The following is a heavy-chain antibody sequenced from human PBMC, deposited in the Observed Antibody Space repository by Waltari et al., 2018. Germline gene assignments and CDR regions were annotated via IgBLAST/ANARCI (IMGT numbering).Heavy chain of an antibody. CDR2: ISYDGSNK. Sequence: QVQLVASGGGVVKPGRSLRLSCAASGFTFSRYAMRWVRQAPGKGLEWVAGISYDGSNKSYADSVKVRFTTSRDNAKTTLYLQMNSRRAEDTAVYYCASPRVTGYSYYYMDVWGKGTTVTVSS. V-gene: IGHV3-30-3*01. CDR1: GFTFSRYA. CDR3: ASPRVTGYSYYYMDV. D-gene: IGHD3-10*01. J-gene: IGHJ6*03.